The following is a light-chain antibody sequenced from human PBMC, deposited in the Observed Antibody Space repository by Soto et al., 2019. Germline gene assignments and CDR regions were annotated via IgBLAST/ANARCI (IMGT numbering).Light chain of an antibody. J-gene: IGKJ5*01. CDR3: QHYGRSPIT. CDR1: QSVNSR. CDR2: GAS. Sequence: ILLAQNTCALSLSPGESGTLCCRASQSVNSRLAWYQHKPGQAPRLLISGASSRATGIPDRFSGSGSATDFTLTIGRLVPEDFALYYCQHYGRSPITFGQGTRLEIK. V-gene: IGKV3-20*01.